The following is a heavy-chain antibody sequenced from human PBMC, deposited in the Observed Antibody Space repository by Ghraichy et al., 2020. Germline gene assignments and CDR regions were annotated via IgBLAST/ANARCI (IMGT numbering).Heavy chain of an antibody. D-gene: IGHD5-24*01. CDR1: GYTFTSYY. CDR3: ARDNSYGYTDLYYFDY. CDR2: INPSGGST. J-gene: IGHJ4*02. Sequence: ASVKVSCKASGYTFTSYYMHWVRQAPGQGLEWMGIINPSGGSTSYAQKFQGRVTMTRDTSTSTVYMELSSLRSEDTAVYYCARDNSYGYTDLYYFDYWGQGTLVTVSS. V-gene: IGHV1-46*01.